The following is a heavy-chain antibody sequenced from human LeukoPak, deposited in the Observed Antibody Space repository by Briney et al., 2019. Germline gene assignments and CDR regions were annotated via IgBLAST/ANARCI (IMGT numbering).Heavy chain of an antibody. J-gene: IGHJ5*02. CDR3: ARDYLAGNYMVRGVIPPFSWFDP. Sequence: ASVKVSCKASGYTFTGYYMHWVRQAPGQGLEWMGWINPNSGGTKYAQKFQGRVTMTRDTSISTAYMELSRLRSDDTAVYYCARDYLAGNYMVRGVIPPFSWFDPWGRGTLVTVSS. CDR1: GYTFTGYY. V-gene: IGHV1-2*02. CDR2: INPNSGGT. D-gene: IGHD3-10*01.